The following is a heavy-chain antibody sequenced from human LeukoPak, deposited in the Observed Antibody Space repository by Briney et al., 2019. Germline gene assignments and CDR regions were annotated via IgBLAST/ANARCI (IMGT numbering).Heavy chain of an antibody. V-gene: IGHV1-3*01. CDR1: GYTFTNYP. Sequence: ASVKVSCKASGYTFTNYPIHWVRQAPGQTLEWMGWINAGNGNTEYSQNFQDRLTIIRDTSASTVYMELSSLRSEDTAVYYCARRGTAPGLDYWGQGTLVTVCS. CDR3: ARRGTAPGLDY. D-gene: IGHD6-13*01. CDR2: INAGNGNT. J-gene: IGHJ4*02.